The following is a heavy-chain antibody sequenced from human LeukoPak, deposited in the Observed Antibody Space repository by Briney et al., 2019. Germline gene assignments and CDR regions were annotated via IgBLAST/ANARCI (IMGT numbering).Heavy chain of an antibody. CDR2: ISAYNGNT. CDR3: ARVRYNWNCLDY. V-gene: IGHV1-18*01. Sequence: ASVKVSCKASGGTFSSYGISWVRQAPGQGLEWMGWISAYNGNTNYAQKLQGRVTMTTDTSTSTAYMELRSLRSDDTAVYYCARVRYNWNCLDYWGQGTLVTVFS. J-gene: IGHJ4*02. D-gene: IGHD1-7*01. CDR1: GGTFSSYG.